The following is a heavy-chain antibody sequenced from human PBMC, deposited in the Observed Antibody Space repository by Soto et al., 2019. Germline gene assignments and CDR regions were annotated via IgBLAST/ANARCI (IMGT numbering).Heavy chain of an antibody. CDR2: IYYSGST. D-gene: IGHD6-19*01. J-gene: IGHJ4*02. Sequence: PSETLSLTCTVSGCSVSSGRFYWSWIRQPPRKGLEWIGYIYYSGSTKYNPSLRSRVTISVDTSKNQFSLKLTSVTAADTAVYYCARSGSGSGWLGGQGTLVTVSS. V-gene: IGHV4-61*01. CDR3: ARSGSGSGWL. CDR1: GCSVSSGRFY.